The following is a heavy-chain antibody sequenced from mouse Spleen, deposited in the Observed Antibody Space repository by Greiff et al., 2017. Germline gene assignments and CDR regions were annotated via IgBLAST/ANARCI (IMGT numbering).Heavy chain of an antibody. Sequence: EVKLMESGPGLVKPSQSLSLTCSVTGYSITSGYYWNWIRQFPGNKLEWMGYISYDGSNNYNPSLKNRISITRDTSKNQFFLKLNSVTTEDTATYYCARGNYVAMDYWGQGTSVTVSS. CDR1: GYSITSGYY. CDR2: ISYDGSN. D-gene: IGHD2-1*01. CDR3: ARGNYVAMDY. J-gene: IGHJ4*01. V-gene: IGHV3-6*02.